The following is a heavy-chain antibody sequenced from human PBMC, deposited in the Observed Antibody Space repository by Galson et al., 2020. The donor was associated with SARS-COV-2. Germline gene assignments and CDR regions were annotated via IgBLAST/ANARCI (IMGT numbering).Heavy chain of an antibody. V-gene: IGHV1-18*01. J-gene: IGHJ6*02. CDR3: ARMDWTTVTTGGQEDYYGMDV. CDR1: GYTFTSYG. Sequence: GESLKISCKASGYTFTSYGISWVRQAPGQGLEWMGWISAYNGNTNYAQKLQGRVTMTTDTSTSTAYMELRSLRSDDTAVYYCARMDWTTVTTGGQEDYYGMDVWGQGTTVTVSS. D-gene: IGHD4-17*01. CDR2: ISAYNGNT.